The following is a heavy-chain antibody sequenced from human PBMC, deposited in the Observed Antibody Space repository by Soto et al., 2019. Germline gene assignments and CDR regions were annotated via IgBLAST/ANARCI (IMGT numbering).Heavy chain of an antibody. Sequence: PSETLSLTCTVSGGSISSGGYYWSWIRQPPGEGLEWIGFISYSGTTSYSPSLKSRVAISLDTSKNQFSLSLSSVTAADTAVYYRDNWFDPWGQGTLVTVSS. CDR1: GGSISSGGYY. J-gene: IGHJ5*02. V-gene: IGHV4-30-4*01. CDR2: ISYSGTT. CDR3: DNWFDP.